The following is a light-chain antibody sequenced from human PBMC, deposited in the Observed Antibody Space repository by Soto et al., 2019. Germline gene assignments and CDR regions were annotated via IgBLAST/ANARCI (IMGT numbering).Light chain of an antibody. CDR1: SSDVGGYIY. V-gene: IGLV2-14*01. J-gene: IGLJ1*01. CDR2: EVS. Sequence: QSVLTQPASVSGSPGQSITIASTGTSSDVGGYIYVSWFQQHPGKDPKLIIYEVSTRPSGVSDRFSASKSGNTASLTISGLQAEDESTYYCSSYSSSSTLVFGTGTKVTV. CDR3: SSYSSSSTLV.